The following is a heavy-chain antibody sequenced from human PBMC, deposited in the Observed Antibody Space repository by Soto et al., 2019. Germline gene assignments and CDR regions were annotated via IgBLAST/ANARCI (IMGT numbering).Heavy chain of an antibody. CDR1: GGTFSSYA. CDR2: IIPIFGTA. Sequence: QVQLVQSGAEVKKPGSSVKVSCKASGGTFSSYAISWVRQAPGQGLEWMGGIIPIFGTADYAQKFQGRVTXTXDXXPSTAYMELNSLRSEDTAVYYCASPGGSYYGGVVFWGQGTVVTVSS. J-gene: IGHJ4*02. D-gene: IGHD1-26*01. V-gene: IGHV1-69*05. CDR3: ASPGGSYYGGVVF.